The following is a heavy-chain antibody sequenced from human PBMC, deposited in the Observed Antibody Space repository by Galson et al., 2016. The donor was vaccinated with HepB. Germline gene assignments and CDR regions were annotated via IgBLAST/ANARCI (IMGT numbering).Heavy chain of an antibody. D-gene: IGHD6-19*01. J-gene: IGHJ3*01. CDR3: ATDRAEAALEAFDL. V-gene: IGHV1-24*01. CDR2: SVAEDGEP. CDR1: GDSLSELS. Sequence: SVKVSCKVSGDSLSELSMHWVRQAPGKGLEYMGISVAEDGEPFYAEKFQGRVTMMEDTSTDTAYLELRSLRSEDTAVYYCATDRAEAALEAFDLWGQGTIVTVSS.